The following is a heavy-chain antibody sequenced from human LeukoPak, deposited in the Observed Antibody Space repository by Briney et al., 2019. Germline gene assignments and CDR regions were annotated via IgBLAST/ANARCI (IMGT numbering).Heavy chain of an antibody. V-gene: IGHV1-69*04. Sequence: SVKVSCKASGGTFSSYAISWVRQAPGQGLEWTGRIIPIFGIANYAQKFQGRVTITADKSTSTAYMELSSLRSEDTAMYYCAREADDGSSPLDYWGQGTLVTVSS. J-gene: IGHJ4*02. CDR2: IIPIFGIA. CDR1: GGTFSSYA. CDR3: AREADDGSSPLDY. D-gene: IGHD6-13*01.